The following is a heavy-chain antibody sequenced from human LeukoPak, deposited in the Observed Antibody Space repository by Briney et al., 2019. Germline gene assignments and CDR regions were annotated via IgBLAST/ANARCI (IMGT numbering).Heavy chain of an antibody. CDR2: ISWNSGGI. CDR1: GFTFDDYA. J-gene: IGHJ6*03. D-gene: IGHD4-11*01. V-gene: IGHV3-9*01. CDR3: ARIPYSNYKTYYYYMDV. Sequence: QSGGSLRLSCAASGFTFDDYAMHGVRQAPGKGLEWVSGISWNSGGIGYADSVKGRFTISRDNAKNSLYLQMNSLRAEDTAVYYCARIPYSNYKTYYYYMDVWGKGTTVTVSS.